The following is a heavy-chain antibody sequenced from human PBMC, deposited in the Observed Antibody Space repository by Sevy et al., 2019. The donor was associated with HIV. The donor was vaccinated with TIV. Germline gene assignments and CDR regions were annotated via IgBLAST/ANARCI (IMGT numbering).Heavy chain of an antibody. J-gene: IGHJ4*02. CDR2: IYPGDSDT. CDR3: ARYPIVVVPAAEYYFDY. D-gene: IGHD2-2*01. Sequence: GESLKISCKGSGYTFSNYWIGCVRQMPGKGLEWMGVIYPGDSDTRYSPSFQGQVNISADKSSSTAYLQWSSLKTSDTAIYYCARYPIVVVPAAEYYFDYWGQGTLVTVSS. CDR1: GYTFSNYW. V-gene: IGHV5-51*01.